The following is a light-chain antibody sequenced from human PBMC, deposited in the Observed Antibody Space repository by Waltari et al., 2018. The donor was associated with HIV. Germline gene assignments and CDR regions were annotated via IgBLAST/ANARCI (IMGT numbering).Light chain of an antibody. V-gene: IGKV2-28*01. CDR1: QSLLHRNGYNY. CDR3: MRTLPTSGIT. CDR2: LGA. Sequence: DILMTQSPLSLSVTPGEPASLPCNSSQSLLHRNGYNYLDWYLQKPGQSPQLLIYLGANRAAGVPDRFSGSGSGTTFTLTISRVEAEDVGIYFCMRTLPTSGITFGQGTRLETK. J-gene: IGKJ5*01.